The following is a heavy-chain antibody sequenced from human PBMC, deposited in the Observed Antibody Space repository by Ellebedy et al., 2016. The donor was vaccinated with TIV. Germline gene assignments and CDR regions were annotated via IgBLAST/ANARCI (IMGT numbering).Heavy chain of an antibody. CDR2: IYHSGST. Sequence: MPSETLSLTCAVSGGSISSSNWWSWVRQPPGKGLEWIGEIYHSGSTNYNPSLKSRVTISVDKSKNQFSLKLSSVTAADTAVYYCAGSYTVTTRYFDYWGQGTLVTVSS. V-gene: IGHV4-4*02. D-gene: IGHD4-11*01. CDR1: GGSISSSNW. CDR3: AGSYTVTTRYFDY. J-gene: IGHJ4*02.